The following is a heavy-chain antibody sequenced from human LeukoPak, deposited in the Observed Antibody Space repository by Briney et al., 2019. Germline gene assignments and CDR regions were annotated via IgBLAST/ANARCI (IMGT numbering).Heavy chain of an antibody. V-gene: IGHV4-59*01. J-gene: IGHJ5*02. D-gene: IGHD3-9*01. Sequence: SETLSLTCTVSGGSISSYYWSWIRQPPGKGLEWIGYIYYSGSTNYNPSLKSRVTISVDTSKNQFSLKLCSVTAADTAVYYCARTAVLRYFDWFQGFDPWGQGTLVTVSS. CDR1: GGSISSYY. CDR2: IYYSGST. CDR3: ARTAVLRYFDWFQGFDP.